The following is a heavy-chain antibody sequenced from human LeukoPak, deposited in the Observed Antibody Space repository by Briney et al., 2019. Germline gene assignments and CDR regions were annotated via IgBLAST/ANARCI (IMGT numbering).Heavy chain of an antibody. Sequence: GASMKVSCKASGYTLTSNGISWVRQAPGQALESMGGISAYKGNTNYAQKFQGRVTMTTDTSTSTAYMELRSLRSDDTAVYYCVRCKAEDGIRDFDYEMEPAAPSGHFDHWGQGTLVTVSS. CDR3: VRCKAEDGIRDFDYEMEPAAPSGHFDH. CDR2: ISAYKGNT. CDR1: GYTLTSNG. V-gene: IGHV1-18*04. J-gene: IGHJ4*02. D-gene: IGHD3-9*01.